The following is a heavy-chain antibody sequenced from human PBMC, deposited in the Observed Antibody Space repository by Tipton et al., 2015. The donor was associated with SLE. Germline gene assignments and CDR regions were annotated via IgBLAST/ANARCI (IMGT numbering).Heavy chain of an antibody. Sequence: TLSLTCAVSGGSISSGGYSWSWIRQPPGKGLEWTGEINHSGSTNYNPSLKSRVTISVDTSKNQFSLKLSSMTAADTAVYYCSRRENDFWSASGSFDYWGQGTLVTVSS. CDR3: SRRENDFWSASGSFDY. CDR1: GGSISSGGYS. J-gene: IGHJ4*02. D-gene: IGHD3-3*01. CDR2: INHSGST. V-gene: IGHV4-30-2*01.